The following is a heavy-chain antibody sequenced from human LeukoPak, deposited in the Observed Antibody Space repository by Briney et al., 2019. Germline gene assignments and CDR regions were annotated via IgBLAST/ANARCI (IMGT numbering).Heavy chain of an antibody. CDR3: ARVNWSRVTDY. D-gene: IGHD3-3*01. V-gene: IGHV1-69*05. CDR1: GGTFSSYA. J-gene: IGHJ4*02. CDR2: IIPIFGTA. Sequence: ASVKVSCKASGGTFSSYAISWVRQAPGQGLEWMGGIIPIFGTASYAQKFQGRVTMTRDTSTSTVYMELSSLRSEDTAVYYCARVNWSRVTDYWGQGTLVTVSS.